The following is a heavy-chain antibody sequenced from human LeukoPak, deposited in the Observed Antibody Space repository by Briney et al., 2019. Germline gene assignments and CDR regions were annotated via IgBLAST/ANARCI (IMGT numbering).Heavy chain of an antibody. CDR1: GFTFSDYY. J-gene: IGHJ4*02. CDR3: AGDVRSSSWYGIDY. Sequence: GGSLRLSCAASGFTFSDYYMSWIRQAPGKGLEWVSYISSSGSTIYYADSVKGRFTISRDNAKNSLYLQMNSLRAEDTAVYYCAGDVRSSSWYGIDYWGQGTLVTVSS. D-gene: IGHD6-13*01. CDR2: ISSSGSTI. V-gene: IGHV3-11*04.